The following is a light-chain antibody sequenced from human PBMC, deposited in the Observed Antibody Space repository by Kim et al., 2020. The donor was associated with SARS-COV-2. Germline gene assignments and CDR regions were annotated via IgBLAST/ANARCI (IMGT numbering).Light chain of an antibody. Sequence: EIVLTQSPVTLSLSPGQRATLSCRASQYIDNWLAWYQQKPGQVPRLLIYDASNRATGIPARFSGSGSGTDFNLTISSLEPEDFAVYYCQHRRTWPLTFGQGTKLEIK. CDR2: DAS. J-gene: IGKJ2*01. CDR1: QYIDNW. V-gene: IGKV3-11*01. CDR3: QHRRTWPLT.